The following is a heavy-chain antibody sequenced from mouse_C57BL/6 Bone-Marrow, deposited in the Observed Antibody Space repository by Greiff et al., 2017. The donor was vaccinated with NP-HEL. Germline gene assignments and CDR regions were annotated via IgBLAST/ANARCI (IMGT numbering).Heavy chain of an antibody. CDR2: IDPENGDT. D-gene: IGHD1-1*01. V-gene: IGHV14-4*01. J-gene: IGHJ1*03. Sequence: VQLQQSGAELVRPGASVKLSCTASGFNIKDDYMHWVKQRPEQGLEWIGWIDPENGDTEYASKFQGKATITADTSSNTAYLQLSSLTSEDTAVYYCTTGLQRYWYFDVWGTGTTVTVSS. CDR3: TTGLQRYWYFDV. CDR1: GFNIKDDY.